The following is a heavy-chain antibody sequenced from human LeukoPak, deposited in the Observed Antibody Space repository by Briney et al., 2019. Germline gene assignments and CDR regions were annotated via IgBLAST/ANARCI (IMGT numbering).Heavy chain of an antibody. D-gene: IGHD6-6*01. Sequence: SETLSLTCTVSGGSISSYYWSWLRQPPGKGLEWIGYIYYSGSTNYNPSLKSRVTISVDTSKNQFSLKLSSVTAADTAVYYCARERGSSGWFDPWGQGTLVTVSS. V-gene: IGHV4-59*01. CDR2: IYYSGST. CDR1: GGSISSYY. CDR3: ARERGSSGWFDP. J-gene: IGHJ5*02.